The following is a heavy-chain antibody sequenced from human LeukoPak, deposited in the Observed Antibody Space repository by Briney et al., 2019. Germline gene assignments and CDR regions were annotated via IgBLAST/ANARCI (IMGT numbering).Heavy chain of an antibody. CDR3: ARHSGWYVY. D-gene: IGHD6-19*01. CDR1: GGSFSGYY. V-gene: IGHV4-34*01. Sequence: PSETLSLTCAVYGGSFSGYYWSWIRQPPGKGLEWIGEISHSGSTNYNPSLKSRVTISVDTSKNQFSLKLSSVTAADTAVYYCARHSGWYVYWGQGTLVTVSS. J-gene: IGHJ4*02. CDR2: ISHSGST.